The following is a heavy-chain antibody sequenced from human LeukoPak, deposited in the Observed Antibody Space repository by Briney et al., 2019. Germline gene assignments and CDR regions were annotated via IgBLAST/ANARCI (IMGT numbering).Heavy chain of an antibody. Sequence: GESLKISCKGSGYSFTSYWIGWLSQMPRKGLEWMGIIYSGDSDTRYSPSFQGQVTISADKSISTAYLQWRCLKPTDAAMDYCARHHRPLSPYYYYGMDVWGQGTMVTVSS. CDR2: IYSGDSDT. V-gene: IGHV5-51*01. CDR3: ARHHRPLSPYYYYGMDV. J-gene: IGHJ6*02. CDR1: GYSFTSYW.